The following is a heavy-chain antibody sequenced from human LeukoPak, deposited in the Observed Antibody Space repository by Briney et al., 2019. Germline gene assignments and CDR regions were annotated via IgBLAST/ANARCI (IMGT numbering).Heavy chain of an antibody. CDR2: IRQDGKEI. CDR3: AIEGDFWTGFPGGIGP. D-gene: IGHD3/OR15-3a*01. Sequence: PGGSLRLSCEASGISLSNYWLTRVRQAPGKGLEWVANIRQDGKEIYYVDSAKGRFTISRDDAKNSVFLEMNGLRVEDTGIYYCAIEGDFWTGFPGGIGPWGQGTQVTVSS. V-gene: IGHV3-7*01. CDR1: GISLSNYW. J-gene: IGHJ5*02.